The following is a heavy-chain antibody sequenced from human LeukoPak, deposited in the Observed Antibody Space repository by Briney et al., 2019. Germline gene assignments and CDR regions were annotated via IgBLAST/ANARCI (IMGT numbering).Heavy chain of an antibody. V-gene: IGHV3-20*04. CDR1: GFTFDDYG. Sequence: GGSLRLSCAASGFTFDDYGMSWVRQAPGKGLEWVSGINWNGGSTGYADSVKDRFTISRDNAKSSLYLQMNDLRAEDTAVYYCVRHGDTDSCLANWGQGTLVTVSS. CDR2: INWNGGST. J-gene: IGHJ4*02. CDR3: VRHGDTDSCLAN. D-gene: IGHD2-2*01.